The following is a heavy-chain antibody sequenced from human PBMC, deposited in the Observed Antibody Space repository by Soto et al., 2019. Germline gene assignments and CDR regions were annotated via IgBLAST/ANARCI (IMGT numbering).Heavy chain of an antibody. CDR2: MNPNSGNT. V-gene: IGHV1-8*01. J-gene: IGHJ6*02. Sequence: SVKVSCKASGYTFTSYDINWVRQATGQGLEWMGWMNPNSGNTDYAQKFQGRVTMTRNTSTSTAYMELSSLRSDDTAVYYCARFGIDITIFGVVIICPLMTPYGMDVWGQGTTVTVSS. CDR1: GYTFTSYD. CDR3: ARFGIDITIFGVVIICPLMTPYGMDV. D-gene: IGHD3-3*01.